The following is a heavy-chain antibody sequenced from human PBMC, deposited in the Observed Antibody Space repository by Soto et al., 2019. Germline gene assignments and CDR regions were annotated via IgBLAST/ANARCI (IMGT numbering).Heavy chain of an antibody. CDR3: PRNGRVFGSYYFDY. CDR1: GGSISSGGYY. D-gene: IGHD3-10*01. V-gene: IGHV4-31*03. Sequence: QVQLQESGPGLVKPSQTLSLTCTVSGGSISSGGYYWSWIRQHPGKGLEWIGYIYYSGSTYYNPSLKSRVTISVDTSMNHFSLKLSSVIAADTAVYYCPRNGRVFGSYYFDYCGQGTLVTVSS. CDR2: IYYSGST. J-gene: IGHJ4*01.